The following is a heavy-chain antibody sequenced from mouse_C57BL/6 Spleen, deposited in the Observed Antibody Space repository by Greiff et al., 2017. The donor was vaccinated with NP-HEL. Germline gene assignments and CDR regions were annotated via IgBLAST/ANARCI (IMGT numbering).Heavy chain of an antibody. CDR2: IYPGSGNT. CDR3: ARVDSQATEGFAY. V-gene: IGHV1-76*01. CDR1: GYTFTDYY. D-gene: IGHD3-2*02. J-gene: IGHJ3*01. Sequence: VQLQQSGAELVRPGASVKLSCKASGYTFTDYYINWVKQRPGQGLEWIARIYPGSGNTYYNEKFKGKATLTAEKSSSTAYMQPSSLTSEDSAVYFCARVDSQATEGFAYWGQGTLVTVSA.